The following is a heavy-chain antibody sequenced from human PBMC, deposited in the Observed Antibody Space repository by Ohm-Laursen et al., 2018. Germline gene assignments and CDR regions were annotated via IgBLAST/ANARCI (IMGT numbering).Heavy chain of an antibody. Sequence: GSLRLSCAASGFTFSDPYMDWVRQAPGKGLEWVGRIKSKTDGGTTDYATPVKSRFTISRDDSKNTLYLQMNSLKTEDTAVYYCIHISATGVYWGQGTLVTVSS. CDR3: IHISATGVY. CDR1: GFTFSDPY. D-gene: IGHD6-13*01. V-gene: IGHV3-15*01. CDR2: IKSKTDGGTT. J-gene: IGHJ4*02.